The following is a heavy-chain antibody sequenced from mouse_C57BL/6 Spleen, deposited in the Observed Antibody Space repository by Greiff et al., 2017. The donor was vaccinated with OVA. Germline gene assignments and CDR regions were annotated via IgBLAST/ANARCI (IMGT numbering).Heavy chain of an antibody. Sequence: EVQLQQSGAELVKPGASVKLSCTASGFNIKDYYMHWVKQRTEQGLEWIGRIDPEDSETKYAPKFQGKATITEDTSSNTAYLQLSSLTSEDTAVYYCARGWPGSSPTYWYFDVWGTGTTVTVSS. CDR1: GFNIKDYY. V-gene: IGHV14-2*01. CDR3: ARGWPGSSPTYWYFDV. J-gene: IGHJ1*03. CDR2: IDPEDSET. D-gene: IGHD1-1*01.